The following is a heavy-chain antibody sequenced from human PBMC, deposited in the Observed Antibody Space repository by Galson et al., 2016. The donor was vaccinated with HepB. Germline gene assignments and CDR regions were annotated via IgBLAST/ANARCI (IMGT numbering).Heavy chain of an antibody. D-gene: IGHD2-2*01. CDR2: IYTSGST. CDR1: GGSISSGGYY. Sequence: TLSLTCTVSGGSISSGGYYWSWIRQPAGKGLEWIGRIYTSGSTNYNPSLQSRVTISVDTSKNQFSLNLNSVTAADTAVYYCARGVSKGWLDLWGQGTLVTVSS. V-gene: IGHV4-61*02. CDR3: ARGVSKGWLDL. J-gene: IGHJ5*02.